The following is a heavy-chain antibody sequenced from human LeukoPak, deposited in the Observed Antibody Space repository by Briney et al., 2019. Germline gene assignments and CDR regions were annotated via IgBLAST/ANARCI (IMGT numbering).Heavy chain of an antibody. CDR2: IYPGDSDT. CDR3: ARYTGHYYFDY. J-gene: IGHJ4*02. V-gene: IGHV5-51*01. CDR1: GYNLTSSW. Sequence: GESLETLLKGSGYNLTSSWIGWVRQMPGKGLEWMGIIYPGDSDTRYSPSFQGQVTISADKSISTAYLQWSSLSTSDTAMYYCARYTGHYYFDYWGQGTLVTVSS. D-gene: IGHD1-1*01.